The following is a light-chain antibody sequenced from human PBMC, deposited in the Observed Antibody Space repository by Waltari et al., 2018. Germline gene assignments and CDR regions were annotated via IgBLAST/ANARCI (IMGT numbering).Light chain of an antibody. CDR2: AGF. J-gene: IGLJ1*01. CDR3: QSYDTSLGGSYV. CDR1: SSNIGPPYD. V-gene: IGLV1-40*01. Sequence: VLTQPPSVSGVPGQRVTISCPGSSSNIGPPYDVNWYQQLPGTAPKLLIHAGFSRPSGVPDRFSGSRSGASASLAITGLQAEDEGDYYCQSYDTSLGGSYVFGSGTKVTVL.